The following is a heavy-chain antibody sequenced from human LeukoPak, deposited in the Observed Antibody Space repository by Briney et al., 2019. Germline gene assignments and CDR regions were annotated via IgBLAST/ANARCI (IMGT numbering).Heavy chain of an antibody. CDR2: INSDGSST. J-gene: IGHJ4*02. CDR3: ARLGGDPPT. CDR1: GFTFSSYS. Sequence: EGSLRLSCAASGFTFSSYSMNWVRQAPGKGLVWVSRINSDGSSTTYADSVKGRFTISRDNTRNMLYLQMNSLRAEDTAVYYCARLGGDPPTWGQGALVTVSS. D-gene: IGHD3-16*01. V-gene: IGHV3-74*01.